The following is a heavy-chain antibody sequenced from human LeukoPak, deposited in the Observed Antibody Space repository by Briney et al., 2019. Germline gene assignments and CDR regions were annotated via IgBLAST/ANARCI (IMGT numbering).Heavy chain of an antibody. J-gene: IGHJ5*02. V-gene: IGHV4-39*01. Sequence: PSETLSLTCTVSGGSISSSSYYWGWLRQPPGKGLEWIASIYYSGSTYYNQSLKTRATISVDTSKNQFSLKLSSVTAADTAVYYCARLHYDFWSGQRGHWFDPWGQGTLVTVSS. CDR2: IYYSGST. D-gene: IGHD3-3*01. CDR1: GGSISSSSYY. CDR3: ARLHYDFWSGQRGHWFDP.